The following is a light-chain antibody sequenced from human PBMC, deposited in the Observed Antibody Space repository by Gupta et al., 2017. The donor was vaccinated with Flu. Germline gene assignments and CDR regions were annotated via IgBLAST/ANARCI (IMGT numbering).Light chain of an antibody. V-gene: IGLV3-25*03. J-gene: IGLJ2*01. CDR3: QTADDDYNWI. CDR2: KDS. Sequence: PALVIFKDSKRPSGIPDRLSGSTSGTIVTLTISGVQAEDEADYYCQTADDDYNWIFGGGTKLTV.